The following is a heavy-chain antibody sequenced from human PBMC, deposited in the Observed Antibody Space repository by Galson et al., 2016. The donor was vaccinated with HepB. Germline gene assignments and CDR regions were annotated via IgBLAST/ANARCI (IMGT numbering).Heavy chain of an antibody. CDR3: TLLQEHL. V-gene: IGHV3-30*03. CDR1: GFTFSSYG. Sequence: SLRLSCAASGFTFSSYGMNWVRQAPGKGLEWVAVISYDGSKKYYADSAKGRFTISRDNSKNTLYLQMNSLLQGPIGLPPGTLLQEHLWG. J-gene: IGHJ6*01. CDR2: ISYDGSKK.